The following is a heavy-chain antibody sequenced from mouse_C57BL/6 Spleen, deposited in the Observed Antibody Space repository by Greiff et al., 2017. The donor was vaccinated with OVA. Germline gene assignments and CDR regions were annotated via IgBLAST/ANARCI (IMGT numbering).Heavy chain of an antibody. CDR2: IDPENGDP. D-gene: IGHD1-1*01. Sequence: VQLQQSGAELVRPGASVKLSCTASGFNITDDYMHWVKQRPEQGLEWIGWIDPENGDPEYASKFQGKATITADTSSNTAYLQLSSLTSEDTAVYYCTYDYGSSYDYAMDYWGQGTSVTVSS. V-gene: IGHV14-4*01. CDR1: GFNITDDY. J-gene: IGHJ4*01. CDR3: TYDYGSSYDYAMDY.